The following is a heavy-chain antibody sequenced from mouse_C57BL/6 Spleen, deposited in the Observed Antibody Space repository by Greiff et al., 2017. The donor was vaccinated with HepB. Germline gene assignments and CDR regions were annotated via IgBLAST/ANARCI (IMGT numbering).Heavy chain of an antibody. V-gene: IGHV1-15*01. J-gene: IGHJ2*01. Sequence: QVQLQQSGAELVRPGASVTLSCKASGYTFTDYEMHWVKQTPVHGLEWIGAIDPETGGTAYNQKFKGKAILTADKSSSTAYMELRSLTSEDSAVYYCTSSGSSYEGDYFDYWGQGTTLTVSS. CDR2: IDPETGGT. CDR3: TSSGSSYEGDYFDY. D-gene: IGHD1-1*01. CDR1: GYTFTDYE.